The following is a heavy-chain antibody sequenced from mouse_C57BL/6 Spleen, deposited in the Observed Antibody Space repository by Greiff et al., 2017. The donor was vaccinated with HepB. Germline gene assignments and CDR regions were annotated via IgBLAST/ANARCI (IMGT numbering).Heavy chain of an antibody. Sequence: QVQLQQSGPGLVQPSQSLSITCTVSGFSLTSYGVHWVRQSPGKGLEWLGVIWRGGSTDYNAAFMSRLSITKDNSKSQVFFKMSSLQADDTAIYYGANVYDGPSGFAYWGQGTLVTVSA. CDR3: ANVYDGPSGFAY. D-gene: IGHD2-3*01. J-gene: IGHJ3*01. CDR2: IWRGGST. V-gene: IGHV2-5*01. CDR1: GFSLTSYG.